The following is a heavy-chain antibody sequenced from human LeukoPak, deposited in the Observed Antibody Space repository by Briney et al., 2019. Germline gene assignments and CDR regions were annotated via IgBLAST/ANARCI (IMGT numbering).Heavy chain of an antibody. CDR3: AREESEGYSIRWFDP. CDR1: GGTFSSYA. V-gene: IGHV1-69*05. J-gene: IGHJ5*02. CDR2: IIPIFGTA. Sequence: SVKVSCKASGGTFSSYAISWVRQAPGQGLEWMGGIIPIFGTANYAQKFQGRVTITTDESTSTAYMELSSLRSEDTAVYYCAREESEGYSIRWFDPWGQGTLVTVSS. D-gene: IGHD2-15*01.